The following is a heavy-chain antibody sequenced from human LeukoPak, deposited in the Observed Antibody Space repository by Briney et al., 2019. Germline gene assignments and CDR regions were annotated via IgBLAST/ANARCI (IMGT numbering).Heavy chain of an antibody. V-gene: IGHV3-30*19. CDR2: IWYDGSNK. D-gene: IGHD3-9*01. CDR3: ARDAPDYDILTGYSYYFDY. Sequence: PGGSLRLSCAASGFTFSTSGMHWVRQAPGKGLEWVAVIWYDGSNKHYADSVKGRFTISRDNSKNTLYLQMNSLRAEDTAVYYCARDAPDYDILTGYSYYFDYWGQGTLVTVSS. J-gene: IGHJ4*02. CDR1: GFTFSTSG.